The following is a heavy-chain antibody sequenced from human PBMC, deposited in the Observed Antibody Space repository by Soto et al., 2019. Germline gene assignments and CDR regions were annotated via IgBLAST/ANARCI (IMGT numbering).Heavy chain of an antibody. V-gene: IGHV3-49*04. D-gene: IGHD5-12*01. CDR3: IRGATHYYYYGMDV. CDR1: GFTFRAYA. J-gene: IGHJ6*02. CDR2: IRSKAYGGTT. Sequence: GSLRLSCTASGFTFRAYAMSWVRPAPGEGLEWVGFIRSKAYGGTTDYAASVKAGFTISRDDSISIAYLQMNSLKTEDTAVYYCIRGATHYYYYGMDVWGQGTTVTVSS.